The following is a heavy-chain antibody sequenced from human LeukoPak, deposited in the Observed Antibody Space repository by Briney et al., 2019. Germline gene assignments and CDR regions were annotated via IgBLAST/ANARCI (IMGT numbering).Heavy chain of an antibody. J-gene: IGHJ4*02. Sequence: GGSLRLSCTTSGFTFTNYGINWVRQAPGKGLEWVAAIWYDGSKTSYTDSVKGRSTVSRDISKNTVYLQMNGPKAEDTAVYYCARDDCSTTPCYAYWGQGTLVTVSS. CDR1: GFTFTNYG. CDR2: IWYDGSKT. CDR3: ARDDCSTTPCYAY. D-gene: IGHD2-2*01. V-gene: IGHV3-33*01.